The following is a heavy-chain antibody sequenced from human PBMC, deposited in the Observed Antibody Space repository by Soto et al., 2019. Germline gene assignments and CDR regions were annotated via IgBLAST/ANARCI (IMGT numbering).Heavy chain of an antibody. J-gene: IGHJ4*02. CDR3: AKGFISGGYCANGICYHFDY. D-gene: IGHD2-8*01. V-gene: IGHV3-30*18. CDR2: MSYDGNNK. CDR1: GFTFSSYG. Sequence: QVQLVESGGGVVQPGGSLTLSCEASGFTFSSYGMHWVRQAPGKGLEWVAVMSYDGNNKYYADSVKGRFTVSRDNSRNTQFLQMSSLRVEDTAVYYCAKGFISGGYCANGICYHFDYWGQGTPVTVSS.